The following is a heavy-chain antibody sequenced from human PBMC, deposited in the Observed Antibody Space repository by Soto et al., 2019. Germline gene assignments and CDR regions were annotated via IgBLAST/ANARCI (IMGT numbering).Heavy chain of an antibody. V-gene: IGHV4-39*01. CDR3: ARLAPDISLYCGGCNYFDY. D-gene: IGHD2-21*01. Sequence: SETLSVTCTVFDGTISSSSYYWGWIRQPPAKGLEWIGSIYYSGSTYYNPSLKSRVTISVNTSKNQFSLKLSSVTAADTAVYYCARLAPDISLYCGGCNYFDYWGQGTLVTVSS. CDR2: IYYSGST. CDR1: DGTISSSSYY. J-gene: IGHJ4*02.